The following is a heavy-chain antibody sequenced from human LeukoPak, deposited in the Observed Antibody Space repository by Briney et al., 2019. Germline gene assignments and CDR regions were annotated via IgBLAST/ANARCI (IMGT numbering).Heavy chain of an antibody. CDR1: GYPFTSYG. V-gene: IGHV1-18*04. Sequence: GASVKVSCKASGYPFTSYGFSWVRQAPGQGLEWMGRISTYNDSTHYAQKLQGRVTMTTDTSTSTAYMELRSLRSDDTAVYYCARDGDYGDYFDYCGQGTLVTVSS. J-gene: IGHJ4*02. CDR3: ARDGDYGDYFDY. D-gene: IGHD4-17*01. CDR2: ISTYNDST.